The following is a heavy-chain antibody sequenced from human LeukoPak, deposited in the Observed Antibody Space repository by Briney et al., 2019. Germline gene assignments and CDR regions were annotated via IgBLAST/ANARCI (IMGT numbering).Heavy chain of an antibody. CDR1: GYTFTAYY. CDR2: MNPNSGGT. J-gene: IGHJ4*02. CDR3: ARVRWGSPGDH. D-gene: IGHD7-27*01. Sequence: ASVKVSCKASGYTFTAYYIQWVRQAPGQGPEWMGWMNPNSGGTDTAQKFQGRVTMTRGTSINTAYTELNRLRSDDTAVYYCARVRWGSPGDHWGQGTLVTVSS. V-gene: IGHV1-2*02.